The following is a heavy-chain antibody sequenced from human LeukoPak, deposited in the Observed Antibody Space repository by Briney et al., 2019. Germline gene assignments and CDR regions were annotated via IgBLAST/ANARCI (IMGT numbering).Heavy chain of an antibody. CDR2: ISADGNNK. D-gene: IGHD3-9*01. J-gene: IGHJ1*01. CDR1: GFTFSSFA. Sequence: GGSLRLSCAASGFTFSSFAVHWVRRAPGKGLEWVAVISADGNNKYYADSVKGRFTISRDNSKNSLYLQMNSLRAEDTAVYYCARDILTSSQSRYQHWVQGTLVTVSS. CDR3: ARDILTSSQSRYQH. V-gene: IGHV3-30-3*01.